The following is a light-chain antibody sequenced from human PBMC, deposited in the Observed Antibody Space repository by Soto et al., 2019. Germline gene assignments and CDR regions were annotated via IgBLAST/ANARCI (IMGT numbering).Light chain of an antibody. J-gene: IGLJ1*01. Sequence: QSVLSQPAAVSGSPGQSITISCAGTTGDVGDYSYVSWYQQHPAQAPKLMIFAVSYRPSGVSSRFSGSKSGNTASLTISGLQPEDEADYYCASYSGRYTFVFGSGTKVTVL. CDR1: TGDVGDYSY. V-gene: IGLV2-14*01. CDR2: AVS. CDR3: ASYSGRYTFV.